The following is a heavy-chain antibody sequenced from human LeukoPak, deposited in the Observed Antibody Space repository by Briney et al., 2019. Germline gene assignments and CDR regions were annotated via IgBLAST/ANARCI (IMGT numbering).Heavy chain of an antibody. V-gene: IGHV1-18*01. CDR1: GYTFTTYP. J-gene: IGHJ4*02. CDR2: ISAYNGNT. CDR3: ARDQGAFYYGGYFSFDC. Sequence: ASVTVSCKASGYTFTTYPVNWVRQAPGQGLEWMGWISAYNGNTNYAQKLQGRVTMTTDTSTSTAYMELRSLRSDGTAVYYCARDQGAFYYGGYFSFDCWGQGTLVTVSS. D-gene: IGHD4-17*01.